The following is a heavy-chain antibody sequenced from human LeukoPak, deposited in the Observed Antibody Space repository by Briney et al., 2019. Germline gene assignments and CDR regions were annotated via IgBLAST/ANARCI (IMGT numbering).Heavy chain of an antibody. V-gene: IGHV4-59*01. CDR1: GGSIGNYY. D-gene: IGHD5-24*01. Sequence: PSETLSLTCSVSGGSIGNYYWTWIRQPPGKGLEWTGYIYYGGSTNYNPSLKSRVAISVDTSKNQFSLKLSSVAAADTAVYYCAREVEMARQFDYWGQGTLVTVSS. CDR3: AREVEMARQFDY. J-gene: IGHJ4*02. CDR2: IYYGGST.